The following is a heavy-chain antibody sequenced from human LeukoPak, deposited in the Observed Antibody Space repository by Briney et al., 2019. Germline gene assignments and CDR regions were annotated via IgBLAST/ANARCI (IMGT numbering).Heavy chain of an antibody. CDR1: GYTFTSYG. J-gene: IGHJ4*02. V-gene: IGHV1-3*01. CDR2: INAGNGNT. Sequence: ASVKVSCKASGYTFTSYGISWVRQAPGQRLEWMGWINAGNGNTKYSQKFQGRVTITRDTSASTAYMELSSLRSEDTAVYYCVGPFNFDYWGQGTLVTVSS. CDR3: VGPFNFDY.